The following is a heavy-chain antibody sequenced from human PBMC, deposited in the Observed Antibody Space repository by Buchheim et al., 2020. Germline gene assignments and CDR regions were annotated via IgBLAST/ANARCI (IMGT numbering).Heavy chain of an antibody. CDR2: IYYSGIT. V-gene: IGHV4-30-4*01. CDR1: GGSISSGDYY. CDR3: ASASLGYCSGGSCYSLDY. Sequence: QVQLQESGPGLVKPSQTLSLTCTVSGGSISSGDYYWSWIRQPPGKGLEWIGYIYYSGITYYNPSLKSRVTISVDTSKNQFSLKLSSVTAADTAVYYCASASLGYCSGGSCYSLDYWGQGTL. J-gene: IGHJ4*02. D-gene: IGHD2-15*01.